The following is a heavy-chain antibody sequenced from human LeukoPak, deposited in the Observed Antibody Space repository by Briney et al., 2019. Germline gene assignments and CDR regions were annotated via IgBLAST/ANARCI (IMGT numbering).Heavy chain of an antibody. D-gene: IGHD2-21*02. J-gene: IGHJ4*02. CDR2: ISYDGNNK. CDR3: ARSIVVVTYLAY. V-gene: IGHV3-30-3*01. Sequence: PGGSLRLSCAASGFAFSSYALHWVRQAPGQGLQWVASISYDGNNKYYADSVRGRFTISRDSAKNTLYLQMNSLSTEHTAMYYCARSIVVVTYLAYWGQGTLVTVSS. CDR1: GFAFSSYA.